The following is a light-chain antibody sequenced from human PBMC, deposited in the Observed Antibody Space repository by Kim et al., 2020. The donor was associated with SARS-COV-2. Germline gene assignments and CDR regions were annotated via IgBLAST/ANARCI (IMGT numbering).Light chain of an antibody. CDR2: GKN. J-gene: IGLJ2*01. Sequence: ALGQTVRITCQGDSLRSYYASWYQQKPGQAPVLVIYGKNNRPSGIPDRFSGSISGNTASLTITGAQAEDEADYYCNSRDSSGNHVVFGGGTKLTVL. V-gene: IGLV3-19*01. CDR3: NSRDSSGNHVV. CDR1: SLRSYY.